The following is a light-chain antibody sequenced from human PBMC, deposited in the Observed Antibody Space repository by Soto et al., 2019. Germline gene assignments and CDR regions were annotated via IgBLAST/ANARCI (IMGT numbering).Light chain of an antibody. CDR1: QSVSSKY. J-gene: IGKJ2*01. CDR2: GAS. Sequence: DIVLTQSPGTLSLSPGERATLSCRASQSVSSKYLAWYQQKPGQAPRVLIYGASSRATGIPDRFSGSGSGTDFTLTISRLEPEDFAVYYCQQYGSSPPYTFGQGTKLEIK. V-gene: IGKV3-20*01. CDR3: QQYGSSPPYT.